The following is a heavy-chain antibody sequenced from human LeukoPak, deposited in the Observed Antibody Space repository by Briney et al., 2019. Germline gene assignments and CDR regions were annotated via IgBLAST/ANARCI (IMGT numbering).Heavy chain of an antibody. Sequence: GGSLRLSCAASAFTFSTYALSWVRQAPGKGLEWVSSILGSGGTTYYTDSVKGRFTISRDNSKNTLYLQMSSLIAEDTAVYYCSKHSLKRLSYVRLDHWGQGTLVTVSS. CDR2: ILGSGGTT. D-gene: IGHD5-18*01. CDR1: AFTFSTYA. CDR3: SKHSLKRLSYVRLDH. V-gene: IGHV3-23*01. J-gene: IGHJ4*02.